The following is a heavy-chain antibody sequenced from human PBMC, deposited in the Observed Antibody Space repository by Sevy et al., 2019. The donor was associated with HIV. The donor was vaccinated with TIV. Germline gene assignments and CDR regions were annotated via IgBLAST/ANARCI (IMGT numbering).Heavy chain of an antibody. Sequence: ASVKVSCKASGGTFSSYAISWVRQAPGQGLEWMGGIIPIFGTANYAQNFQGRVTIPADESTSTAVMELSSLSSEETAVYYCARDLLRCSGGSCYSSLVYWGQGTLVTVSS. D-gene: IGHD2-15*01. CDR2: IIPIFGTA. CDR1: GGTFSSYA. V-gene: IGHV1-69*13. CDR3: ARDLLRCSGGSCYSSLVY. J-gene: IGHJ4*02.